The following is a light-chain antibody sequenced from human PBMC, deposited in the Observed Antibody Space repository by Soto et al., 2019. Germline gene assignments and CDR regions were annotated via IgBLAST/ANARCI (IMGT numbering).Light chain of an antibody. Sequence: SVLAQPSSVSGSPGQSTIIPCTGTSSDVGGYNYVSWYQQHPGKAPKFLIYEVDNRASGVSDRFSGSKSGNTASLTISGLQAEDEADYYCSSYTSSNTLVFGTGTKVTVL. CDR1: SSDVGGYNY. J-gene: IGLJ1*01. V-gene: IGLV2-14*01. CDR3: SSYTSSNTLV. CDR2: EVD.